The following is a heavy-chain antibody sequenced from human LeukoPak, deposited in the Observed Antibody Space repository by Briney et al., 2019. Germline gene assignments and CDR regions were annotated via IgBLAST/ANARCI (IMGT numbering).Heavy chain of an antibody. CDR1: GFTFSNYS. D-gene: IGHD3-10*01. V-gene: IGHV3-21*01. CDR3: ARAKSDMVRGVIYY. CDR2: ISSSRTYI. Sequence: KPGGSLRLSCAASGFTFSNYSMSWVRQAPGKGLECVSSISSSRTYIYYADSLKGRFTISRDNAKNSLSPQMNSLRAEDTAVYYWARAKSDMVRGVIYYWGQGTLVTVSS. J-gene: IGHJ4*02.